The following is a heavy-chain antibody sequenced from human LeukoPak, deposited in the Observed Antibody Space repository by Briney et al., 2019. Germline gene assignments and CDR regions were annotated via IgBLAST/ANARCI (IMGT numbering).Heavy chain of an antibody. CDR2: ISGSGGST. D-gene: IGHD2-8*01. V-gene: IGHV3-23*01. CDR1: GFTFSSYA. CDR3: AKPNIVLMVYAVSFDY. Sequence: PGGSLRLSCAASGFTFSSYAMSWVRQAPGKGLEWVSAISGSGGSTYYADSVKGRFTISRDNSKNMLYLQMNSLRAEDTAVYYCAKPNIVLMVYAVSFDYWGQGTLVIVSS. J-gene: IGHJ4*02.